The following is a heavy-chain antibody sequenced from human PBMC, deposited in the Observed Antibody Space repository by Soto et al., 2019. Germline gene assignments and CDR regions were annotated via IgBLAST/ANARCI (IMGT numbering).Heavy chain of an antibody. Sequence: QVQLQESGPGLVRPSQTLSLTCTVSAGSISTINYYWSWIRQHPEKGLDWIGYISYSGSTFYHSSLKSLVTISLDTSKKQFSLTLTSVTAADTAVYYCARAAQWDGFDPWGQGTMVTVSS. CDR1: AGSISTINYY. CDR3: ARAAQWDGFDP. D-gene: IGHD2-8*01. J-gene: IGHJ3*01. V-gene: IGHV4-31*01. CDR2: ISYSGST.